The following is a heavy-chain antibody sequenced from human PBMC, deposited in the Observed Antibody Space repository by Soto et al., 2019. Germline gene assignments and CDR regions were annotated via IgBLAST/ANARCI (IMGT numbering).Heavy chain of an antibody. Sequence: SSVSECKIINFCCGRVSQKPGKGLEWMGIIYPGDSDTRYSPSFQGQVTISADKSISTAYLQWSSLKASDTAMYYCARLADGVIVVPAAMPFYFDYWGQGTLVTVSS. J-gene: IGHJ4*02. V-gene: IGHV5-51*01. CDR2: IYPGDSDT. D-gene: IGHD2-2*01. CDR3: ARLADGVIVVPAAMPFYFDY. CDR1: ECKIINFC.